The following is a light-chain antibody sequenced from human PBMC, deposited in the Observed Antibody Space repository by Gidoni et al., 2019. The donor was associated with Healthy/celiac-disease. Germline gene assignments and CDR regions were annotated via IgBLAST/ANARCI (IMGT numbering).Light chain of an antibody. Sequence: QSVLTQPPSVSAAHGQKVTISCSGSSSNIGNNYVSWDQQLPGTAPKLLIYDNNKRPSGIPDRFSGSKSGTSATLGITGLQTGDEADYYCGTWDSSLSARVFGGGTKLTVL. CDR3: GTWDSSLSARV. J-gene: IGLJ2*01. V-gene: IGLV1-51*01. CDR1: SSNIGNNY. CDR2: DNN.